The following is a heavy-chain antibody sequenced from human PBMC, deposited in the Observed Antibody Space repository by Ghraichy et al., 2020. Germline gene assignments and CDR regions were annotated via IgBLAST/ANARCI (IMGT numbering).Heavy chain of an antibody. V-gene: IGHV1-2*02. D-gene: IGHD1-20*01. Sequence: ASVKVSCKTSGFTFTAYYIYWVRQAPGQGLEWMGWINPHTGSTNFAQKLLGRVTMTRDTSISTVYMDLSRLTSDDTAVYFCARPINLGWPPRARLDVWGQGTTVTVSS. CDR1: GFTFTAYY. CDR2: INPHTGST. J-gene: IGHJ6*02. CDR3: ARPINLGWPPRARLDV.